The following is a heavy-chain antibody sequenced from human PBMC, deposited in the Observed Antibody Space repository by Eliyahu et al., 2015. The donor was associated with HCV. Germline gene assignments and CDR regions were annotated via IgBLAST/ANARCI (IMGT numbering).Heavy chain of an antibody. Sequence: DDYAMHWVRQAPGKGLEWVSGISWNSGSIGYADSVKGRFTISRDNAKNSLYLQMNSLRAEDTALYYCAKDKGNLAAVAGNSFDYWGQGTLVTVSS. CDR3: AKDKGNLAAVAGNSFDY. CDR2: ISWNSGSI. V-gene: IGHV3-9*01. CDR1: DDYA. J-gene: IGHJ4*02. D-gene: IGHD6-19*01.